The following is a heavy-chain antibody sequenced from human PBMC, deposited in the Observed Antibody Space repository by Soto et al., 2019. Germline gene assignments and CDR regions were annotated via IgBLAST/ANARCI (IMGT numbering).Heavy chain of an antibody. CDR2: IYHSGST. CDR1: GGSISSGGYS. V-gene: IGHV4-30-2*01. CDR3: ARVRSGWGIDY. Sequence: QLHLQESGSGLVKPSQTLSLTCAVSGGSISSGGYSWSWIRQPPGKGLNYIGYIYHSGSTYYNPSLKXRXTXPXXRSKNQFSLKLSSVTAADTAVYYCARVRSGWGIDYWGQGTLVTVSS. D-gene: IGHD6-19*01. J-gene: IGHJ4*02.